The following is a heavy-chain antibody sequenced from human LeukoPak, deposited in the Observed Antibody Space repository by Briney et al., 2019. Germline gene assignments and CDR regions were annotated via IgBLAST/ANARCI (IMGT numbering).Heavy chain of an antibody. CDR3: ARTPHSSGPYHFDY. D-gene: IGHD6-19*01. V-gene: IGHV4-4*07. J-gene: IGHJ4*02. Sequence: SETLSLTCTVSGGSISSYYWSWIRQPPGKGLEWIGRIYTSGSTNYNPSLKSRVTMSVDTSKNQFSLKLSSVTAADTAVYYCARTPHSSGPYHFDYWGQGTLVTVSS. CDR1: GGSISSYY. CDR2: IYTSGST.